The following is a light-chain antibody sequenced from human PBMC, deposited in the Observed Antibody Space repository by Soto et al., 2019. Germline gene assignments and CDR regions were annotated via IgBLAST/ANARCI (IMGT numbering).Light chain of an antibody. Sequence: EIVMTQSPATLSVSPVEGATLSCRASQSISSNLAWYQQKPGQAPRLVIFDASTRATGIPDRFSGRGSGTDFTLTISSLEPEDFAVYYCQQRSNWPRITFGQGTRLEIK. J-gene: IGKJ5*01. CDR2: DAS. CDR3: QQRSNWPRIT. V-gene: IGKV3-11*01. CDR1: QSISSN.